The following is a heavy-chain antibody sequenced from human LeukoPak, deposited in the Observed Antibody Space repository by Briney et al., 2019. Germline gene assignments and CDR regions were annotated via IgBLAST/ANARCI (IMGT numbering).Heavy chain of an antibody. J-gene: IGHJ3*02. CDR1: GYTLTNYG. D-gene: IGHD1-14*01. CDR3: ASDPGPGQSWDAFDI. V-gene: IGHV1-18*04. CDR2: ISGYNGNT. Sequence: ASVKVSCKASGYTLTNYGISWVRQAPGQGLEWTGWISGYNGNTNYAQKIQGRVTMTTDTTTSTAFMELRSLRSDDTAVYYCASDPGPGQSWDAFDIWGQGTMVTVS.